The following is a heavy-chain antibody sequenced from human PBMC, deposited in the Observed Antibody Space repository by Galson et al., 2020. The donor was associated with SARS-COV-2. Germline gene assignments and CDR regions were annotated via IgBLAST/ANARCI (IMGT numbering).Heavy chain of an antibody. CDR1: GGSISSGDYY. CDR3: ASNSGSYGEDDY. Sequence: SQTLSLTCTVSGGSISSGDYYWSWIRQPPGKGLEWIGYIYYSGSTYYNPSLKSRVTISVDTSKNQFSLKLSSVTAADTAVYYCASNSGSYGEDDYWGQGTLVTVSS. D-gene: IGHD1-26*01. J-gene: IGHJ4*02. V-gene: IGHV4-30-4*01. CDR2: IYYSGST.